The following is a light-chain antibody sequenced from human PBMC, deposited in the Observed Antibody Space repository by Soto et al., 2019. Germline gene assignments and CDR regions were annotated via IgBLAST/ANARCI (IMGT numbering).Light chain of an antibody. J-gene: IGLJ2*01. CDR1: SSNIGSNT. CDR3: AAWDDSLNGLV. V-gene: IGLV1-44*01. CDR2: SNN. Sequence: QSVLTQPHSASGTPGQRVTISCSGSSSNIGSNTVNWYQQLQGTAPKLLIYSNNQLPSVVPDRFSGSKSGTSASLAISGLHSEDEADDYCAAWDDSLNGLVFGVGTKLTVL.